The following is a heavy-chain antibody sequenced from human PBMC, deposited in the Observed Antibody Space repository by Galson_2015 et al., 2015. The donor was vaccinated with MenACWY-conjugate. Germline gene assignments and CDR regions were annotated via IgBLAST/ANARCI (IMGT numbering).Heavy chain of an antibody. V-gene: IGHV3-33*01. CDR1: GFTFSNYG. Sequence: SLRLSCAASGFTFSNYGMHWVRQAPGKGLEWVAVIWYDGSNRYYVDSVKGRFTISRDNSKNIVYLQMNSLRAEDTAVYYCARDYGAWAGIAGNWFDPWGQGTQVTISS. CDR3: ARDYGAWAGIAGNWFDP. CDR2: IWYDGSNR. J-gene: IGHJ5*02. D-gene: IGHD1-14*01.